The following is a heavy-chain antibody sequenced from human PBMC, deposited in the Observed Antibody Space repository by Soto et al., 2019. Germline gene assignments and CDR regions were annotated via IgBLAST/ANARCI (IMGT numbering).Heavy chain of an antibody. CDR2: VSFDGSNK. V-gene: IGHV3-30-3*01. J-gene: IGHJ4*02. CDR1: GFTFSTHA. Sequence: QVQLVESGGGVVQPGRSLRLSCAASGFTFSTHAMHWVRQAPGKGLECVAIVSFDGSNKYYADSVKGRFTISRDNSKNTLYLKMSGLTPEDTAFYYCARDQTGITTAGGGRIDHWGQGTLVTVSS. D-gene: IGHD6-13*01. CDR3: ARDQTGITTAGGGRIDH.